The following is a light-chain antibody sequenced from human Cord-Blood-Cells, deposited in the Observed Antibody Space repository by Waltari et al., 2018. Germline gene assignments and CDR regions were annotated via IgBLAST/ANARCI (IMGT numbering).Light chain of an antibody. Sequence: EIVMTQSPATLSVSPGERATLSCRASQSVSSNLACYQQKPGQALRLLIYGASTRATGIPARFSGSGSGTEFTLTISSLQSEDFAVYYCQQYNNWPRTFGQGTKLEIK. CDR2: GAS. V-gene: IGKV3-15*01. J-gene: IGKJ2*01. CDR1: QSVSSN. CDR3: QQYNNWPRT.